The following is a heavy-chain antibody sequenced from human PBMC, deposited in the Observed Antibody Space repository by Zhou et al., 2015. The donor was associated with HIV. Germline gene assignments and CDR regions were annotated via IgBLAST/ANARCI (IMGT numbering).Heavy chain of an antibody. CDR3: VRFRSNYLDY. J-gene: IGHJ4*02. CDR1: GFTFSNYY. V-gene: IGHV3-11*01. Sequence: QVQLVESGGDSVKPGGSLRLSCAASGFTFSNYYMSWIRQAPGKGLEWVSYISTSGTTVFYADSVKGRFTISRDNAKNSLYLQMNNLRAEDTALYYCVRFRSNYLDYWGQGTLVTVSS. CDR2: ISTSGTTV. D-gene: IGHD4-11*01.